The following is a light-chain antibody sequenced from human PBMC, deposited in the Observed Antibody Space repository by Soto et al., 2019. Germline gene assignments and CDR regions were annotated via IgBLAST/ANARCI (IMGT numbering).Light chain of an antibody. J-gene: IGKJ5*01. CDR1: QSVSSY. CDR2: DAS. Sequence: EIVLTQSPATLSLSPGERATLSFRASQSVSSYLAWYQQKPGQAPRLLIYDASNRATGIPARFSGSGSGTDFTLTISSLEPEDFAVYYCQQRSNWPTTFGQGRLL. CDR3: QQRSNWPTT. V-gene: IGKV3-11*01.